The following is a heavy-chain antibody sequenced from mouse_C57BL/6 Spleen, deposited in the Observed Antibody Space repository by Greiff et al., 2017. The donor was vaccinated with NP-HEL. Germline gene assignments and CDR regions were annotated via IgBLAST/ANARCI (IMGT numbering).Heavy chain of an antibody. V-gene: IGHV1-55*01. D-gene: IGHD2-5*01. CDR2: IYPGSGST. J-gene: IGHJ4*01. CDR3: SRIYSNYFYYAMDY. Sequence: QVQLQQPGAELVKPGASVKMSCKASGYTFTSYWITWVKQRPGQGLEWIGDIYPGSGSTNYNEKFKSKATLTVDTSSSTAYMQLSSLTSEDTAVYYYSRIYSNYFYYAMDYWGQGTSVTASS. CDR1: GYTFTSYW.